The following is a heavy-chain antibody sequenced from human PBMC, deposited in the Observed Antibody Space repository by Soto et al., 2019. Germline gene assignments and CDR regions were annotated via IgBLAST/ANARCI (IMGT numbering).Heavy chain of an antibody. CDR3: VKDRYVDY. J-gene: IGHJ4*02. V-gene: IGHV3-64D*06. CDR2: ISSEGAST. Sequence: GSLRLSCSVSGFTFSSYAMHWVRQAPGKGLEYVASISSEGASTYYADSVKGRFIISRDNSKNTLYLQMSSLRAEDTAVYYCVKDRYVDYWGQGSLVTVSS. CDR1: GFTFSSYA.